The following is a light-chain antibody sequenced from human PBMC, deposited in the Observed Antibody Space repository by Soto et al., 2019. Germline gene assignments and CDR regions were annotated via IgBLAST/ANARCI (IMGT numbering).Light chain of an antibody. Sequence: EIVLTQSPGTLSLSPGERATLSCRASQSVSSSYLAWYQQKPGQAPRLLIYGASSRATGIPDRFSGSGSGTDFTLTISRLEPEDFAVYYCQQYGCSPTEYTFGQGTKLEIK. CDR2: GAS. CDR3: QQYGCSPTEYT. CDR1: QSVSSSY. J-gene: IGKJ2*01. V-gene: IGKV3-20*01.